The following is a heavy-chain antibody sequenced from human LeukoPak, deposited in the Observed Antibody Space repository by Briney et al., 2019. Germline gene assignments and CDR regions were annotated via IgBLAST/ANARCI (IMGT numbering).Heavy chain of an antibody. J-gene: IGHJ4*02. CDR1: GGSFSGYY. D-gene: IGHD6-19*01. CDR3: ARTNYSSGSKYYFDY. Sequence: PSGTLSLTCAVYGGSFSGYYWSWIRQPPGKGLEWIGEINHSGSTNYNPSLKSRVTISVDTSKNQFSLKLSSVTAADTAVYYCARTNYSSGSKYYFDYWGQGTLVTVSS. CDR2: INHSGST. V-gene: IGHV4-34*01.